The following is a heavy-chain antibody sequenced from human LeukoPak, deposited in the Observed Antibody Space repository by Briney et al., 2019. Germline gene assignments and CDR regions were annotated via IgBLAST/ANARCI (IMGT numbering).Heavy chain of an antibody. Sequence: GRSLRLSCVGAGFSNADYGMSWVRQGPGKGLELVAGIDWNGDALQDADSVKGRFTISRDNAKNSLYLQMNTLRPEDTAVYYCARDLSATWYSLAYWGQGTLVTVSS. D-gene: IGHD2-15*01. CDR2: IDWNGDAL. CDR3: ARDLSATWYSLAY. J-gene: IGHJ4*02. CDR1: GFSNADYG. V-gene: IGHV3-20*04.